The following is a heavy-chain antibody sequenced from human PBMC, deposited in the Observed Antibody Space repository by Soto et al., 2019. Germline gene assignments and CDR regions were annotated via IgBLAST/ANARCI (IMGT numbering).Heavy chain of an antibody. J-gene: IGHJ5*02. CDR1: GFSLSTSGVG. Sequence: SGPTLVNPTQTLTLTCTFSGFSLSTSGVGVGWIRQPPGKALEWLALVYWDDDKRYSPSLKNRVTFTKDASKNQVVITMTDMEPVDTATYYCAHTYSNAKQVWFDPWGQGILVTVSS. CDR2: VYWDDDK. V-gene: IGHV2-5*02. D-gene: IGHD4-4*01. CDR3: AHTYSNAKQVWFDP.